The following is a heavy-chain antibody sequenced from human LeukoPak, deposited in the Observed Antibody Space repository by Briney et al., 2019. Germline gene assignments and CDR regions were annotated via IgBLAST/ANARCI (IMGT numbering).Heavy chain of an antibody. CDR1: GFTFSSNW. J-gene: IGHJ2*01. D-gene: IGHD2-21*01. Sequence: PGGSLRLSCAASGFTFSSNWLSWVRQAPGKGLEWVAVIWYDGSNKYYADSVKGRFTISRDNSKNTLYLQMNSLRAEDTAVYYCARGGKIDWYFDLWGRGTLVTVSS. CDR2: IWYDGSNK. CDR3: ARGGKIDWYFDL. V-gene: IGHV3-33*08.